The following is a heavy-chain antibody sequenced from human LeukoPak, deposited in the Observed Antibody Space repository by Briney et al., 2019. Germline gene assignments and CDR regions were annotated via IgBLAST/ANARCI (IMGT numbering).Heavy chain of an antibody. V-gene: IGHV4-39*07. Sequence: SETLSLTCTVSGGSISSSSYYWGWIRQPPGKGLEWIGSIYYSGSTYYNPSLKSRVTISVDTSKDQFSLKLSSVTAADTAVYYCARGGDWQNIAARPSTFDYWGQGTLVTVSS. J-gene: IGHJ4*02. CDR1: GGSISSSSYY. CDR2: IYYSGST. D-gene: IGHD6-6*01. CDR3: ARGGDWQNIAARPSTFDY.